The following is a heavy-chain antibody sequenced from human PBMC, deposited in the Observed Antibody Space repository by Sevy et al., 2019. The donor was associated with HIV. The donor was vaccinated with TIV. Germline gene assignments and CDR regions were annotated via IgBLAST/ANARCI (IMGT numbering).Heavy chain of an antibody. D-gene: IGHD3-10*01. CDR3: ARDPSGSYYNSYYFDY. CDR2: IWYDGSNK. Sequence: GGSLRLSCAASRFSFSSYGMHWVRQAPGKGLEWVAVIWYDGSNKYYADSVKGRFTVSRDNSKNTLYLQMNSLRAKDTAVYYCARDPSGSYYNSYYFDYWGQGTLVTVSS. J-gene: IGHJ4*02. V-gene: IGHV3-33*01. CDR1: RFSFSSYG.